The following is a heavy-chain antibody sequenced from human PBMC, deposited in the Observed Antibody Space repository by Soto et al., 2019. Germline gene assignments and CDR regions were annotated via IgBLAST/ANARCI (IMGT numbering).Heavy chain of an antibody. J-gene: IGHJ4*02. Sequence: QVQLVQSGPEVKKPGASVKVSCKASGYTFSHHGISWVRKAPGQGLEWMGWISIFNGNANYAQKFQGRISLTADTSSSTAYMEVRSLRSDDTAVYYCARDSTITKILVMDYLGQGTPVTVST. V-gene: IGHV1-18*04. D-gene: IGHD3-22*01. CDR1: GYTFSHHG. CDR2: ISIFNGNA. CDR3: ARDSTITKILVMDY.